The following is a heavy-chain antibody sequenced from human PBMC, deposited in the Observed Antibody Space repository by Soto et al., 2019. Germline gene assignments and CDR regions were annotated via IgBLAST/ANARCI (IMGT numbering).Heavy chain of an antibody. Sequence: QVQLVQSGAEVRKPGSSVKVSCEASGGSFISYIFTWVRQAPGQGLEWMGRSIPIQGRADYALKFQDRVTITADRSTQTFYMELRSLSPEDTALYYCAKSLVFVDHPYMDVG. CDR3: AKSLVFVDHPYMDV. D-gene: IGHD2-21*01. CDR1: GGSFISYI. CDR2: SIPIQGRA. J-gene: IGHJ6*03. V-gene: IGHV1-69*02.